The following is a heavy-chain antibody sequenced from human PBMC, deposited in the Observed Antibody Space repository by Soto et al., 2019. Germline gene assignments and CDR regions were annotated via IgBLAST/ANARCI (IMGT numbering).Heavy chain of an antibody. CDR2: IGGGKRDEK. CDR1: GFIFNNYA. CDR3: AKDRMSDNGVWDAFDV. D-gene: IGHD2-15*01. Sequence: EAQLSESGGGLVQPGGSLRLSCAASGFIFNNYAMNWVRQAPGKGLEWVSGIGGGKRDEKEYADSVKGRFTISRDSSKNALFLQLNSLRAEDTAVYYCAKDRMSDNGVWDAFDVWGPGAMVTVSS. J-gene: IGHJ3*01. V-gene: IGHV3-23*01.